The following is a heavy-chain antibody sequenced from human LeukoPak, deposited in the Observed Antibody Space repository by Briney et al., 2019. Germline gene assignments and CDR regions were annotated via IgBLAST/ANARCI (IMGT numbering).Heavy chain of an antibody. Sequence: PGRSLRLSCEASGFSFDGYAMHWVRQAPGKGLEWVAGISRNSYSIAYGDSVKGRFTISRDNAKKSLSLQMNSLGTGDTAFYYCAKSRDDGTGYYYDYWGQGVLVTVAS. D-gene: IGHD3-9*01. J-gene: IGHJ4*02. V-gene: IGHV3-9*01. CDR3: AKSRDDGTGYYYDY. CDR1: GFSFDGYA. CDR2: ISRNSYSI.